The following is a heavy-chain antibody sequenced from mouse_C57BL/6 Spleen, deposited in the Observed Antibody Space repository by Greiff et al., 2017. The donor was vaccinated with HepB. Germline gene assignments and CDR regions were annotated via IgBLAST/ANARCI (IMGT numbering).Heavy chain of an antibody. J-gene: IGHJ2*01. CDR1: GFTFSSYG. Sequence: EVQLVESGGDLVKPGGSLKLSCAASGFTFSSYGMSWVRQTPDKRLEWVATISSGGSYTYYPDSVKGRFTISRDNAKNTLYLQMSSLKSEDTAMYYCARREEDYYFDYWGQGTTLTVSS. V-gene: IGHV5-6*01. CDR2: ISSGGSYT. CDR3: ARREEDYYFDY.